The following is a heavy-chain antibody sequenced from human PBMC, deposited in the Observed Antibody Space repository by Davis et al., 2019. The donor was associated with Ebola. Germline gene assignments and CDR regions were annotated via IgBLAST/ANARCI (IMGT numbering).Heavy chain of an antibody. Sequence: PGGSLRLSCAVSGFTLSNYYVNWVRQVPGKGLVRVGRTRNKLNGYATDYAASMKGRFTILRDDSKNTVFLQINSMEPEDTAVYYCAIEEDSSGPDFHYWGQGTLVTVSS. CDR2: TRNKLNGYAT. CDR3: AIEEDSSGPDFHY. J-gene: IGHJ4*02. CDR1: GFTLSNYY. D-gene: IGHD3-22*01. V-gene: IGHV3-72*01.